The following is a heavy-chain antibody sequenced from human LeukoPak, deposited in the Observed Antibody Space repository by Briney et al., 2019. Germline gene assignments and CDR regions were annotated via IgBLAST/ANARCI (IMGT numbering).Heavy chain of an antibody. CDR3: VKEAAGATRDY. J-gene: IGHJ4*02. D-gene: IGHD6-13*01. V-gene: IGHV3-23*01. CDR1: GFPLRNYA. Sequence: PGGSLRLSCAASGFPLRNYAMSWVRQAPGKGLEWVSAISGSGGDTYYADSVKGRFTISRDNSKNTLYLQMNSLRAEDTAVYYCVKEAAGATRDYWGQGTLVTVSS. CDR2: ISGSGGDT.